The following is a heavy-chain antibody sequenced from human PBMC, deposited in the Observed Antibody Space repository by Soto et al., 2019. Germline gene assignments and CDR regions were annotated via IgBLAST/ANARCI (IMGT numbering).Heavy chain of an antibody. Sequence: PSETLSLTCTVSGGSISSSSYYWGWIRQPPGKGLEWIGSIYYSGSTYYNPSLKSRVTISVDTSKNQFSLKLSSVTAADTAVYYCERLRAVADNGGFDPWGQGTLVTVSS. D-gene: IGHD6-19*01. CDR3: ERLRAVADNGGFDP. CDR1: GGSISSSSYY. V-gene: IGHV4-39*01. CDR2: IYYSGST. J-gene: IGHJ5*02.